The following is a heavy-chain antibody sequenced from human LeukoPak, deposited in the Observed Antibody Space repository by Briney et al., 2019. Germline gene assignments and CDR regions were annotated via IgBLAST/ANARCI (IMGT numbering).Heavy chain of an antibody. Sequence: GGSLRLSCVVSGLSFSRFSMIWVRQAPGKGLEWVASVTGRSSYIYYADSVKGRFTISRDNVRNSLYLRMNNLRVEDTAVYYCARDPSLDSSYGVYADFWGRGTLVTVSS. V-gene: IGHV3-21*01. CDR3: ARDPSLDSSYGVYADF. D-gene: IGHD4-17*01. CDR1: GLSFSRFS. J-gene: IGHJ4*02. CDR2: VTGRSSYI.